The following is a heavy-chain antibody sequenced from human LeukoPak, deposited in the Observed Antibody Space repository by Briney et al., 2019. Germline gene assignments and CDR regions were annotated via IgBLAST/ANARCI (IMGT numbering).Heavy chain of an antibody. D-gene: IGHD5-18*01. J-gene: IGHJ4*02. Sequence: PGGSLRLSCAASGFSFSRNGMHWVRQAPGKGLEWVAFILYDGSNKHYADSVKGRFTISRDNSKNTLYLQMNSLRAEDTAVYYCAKEYLSGNTYGTGFDYWGQETLVTVSS. CDR1: GFSFSRNG. CDR2: ILYDGSNK. V-gene: IGHV3-30*18. CDR3: AKEYLSGNTYGTGFDY.